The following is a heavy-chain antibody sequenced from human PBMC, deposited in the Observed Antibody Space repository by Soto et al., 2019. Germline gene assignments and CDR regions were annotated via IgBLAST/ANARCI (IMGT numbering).Heavy chain of an antibody. J-gene: IGHJ4*02. V-gene: IGHV1-3*01. Sequence: ASVKVSFKASGYTFTSYAMHWVRQAPGQRLEWMGWINAGNGNTKYSQKFQGRVTITRDTSASTAYMELSSLRSEDTAVDYCARDMGFGLSDYWGQGTLVTVSS. CDR2: INAGNGNT. CDR3: ARDMGFGLSDY. D-gene: IGHD3-10*01. CDR1: GYTFTSYA.